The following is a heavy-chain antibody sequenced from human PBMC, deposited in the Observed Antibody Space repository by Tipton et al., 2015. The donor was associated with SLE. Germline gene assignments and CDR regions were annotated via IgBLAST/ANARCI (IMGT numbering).Heavy chain of an antibody. Sequence: GSLRLSCAASGFTFSSYWINWVRQAPGKGLEWVANIRQDGSEKYYVNSVKGRFTVSRDNARNSLYLQMNSLRVEDTAVYHCARISSGNYCLDYWGQGTLVTVSS. J-gene: IGHJ4*02. CDR3: ARISSGNYCLDY. D-gene: IGHD3-10*01. CDR1: GFTFSSYW. V-gene: IGHV3-7*01. CDR2: IRQDGSEK.